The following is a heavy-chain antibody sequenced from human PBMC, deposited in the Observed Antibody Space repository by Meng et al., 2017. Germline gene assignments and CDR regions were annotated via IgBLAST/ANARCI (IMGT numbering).Heavy chain of an antibody. J-gene: IGHJ4*02. CDR3: ATFRYFDWLLFNY. CDR1: GYTFTGYY. Sequence: QVQRGQVGAGVKKPGASVKVSCKASGYTFTGYYMHWVRQAPGQGLEWMGWINPNSGGTNYAQKFQGRVTMTRDTSISTAYMELSRLRSDDTAVYYCATFRYFDWLLFNYWGQGTLVTVSS. V-gene: IGHV1-2*02. D-gene: IGHD3-9*01. CDR2: INPNSGGT.